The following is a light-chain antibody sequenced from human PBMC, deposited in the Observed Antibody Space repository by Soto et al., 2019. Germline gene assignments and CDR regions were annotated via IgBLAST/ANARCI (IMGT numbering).Light chain of an antibody. CDR3: CSYAGSGVV. V-gene: IGLV2-23*01. Sequence: QSALTQPASVSRSPGQSITISCTGTSSDVGSYNLVSWYQQHPGKAPKLMIYEGSKRPSGVSNRFSGSKSGNTASLTISGLQAEDEADYYCCSYAGSGVVFGGGTKLTVL. J-gene: IGLJ2*01. CDR1: SSDVGSYNL. CDR2: EGS.